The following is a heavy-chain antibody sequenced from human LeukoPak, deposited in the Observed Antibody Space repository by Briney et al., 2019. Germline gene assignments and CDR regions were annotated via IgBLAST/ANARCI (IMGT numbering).Heavy chain of an antibody. Sequence: SETLSLTCTVSGGSISSYYWSWIRQPAGKGLEWIGRIYTSGSTNYNPSLKSRVTMSVDTSKNQFSLKLSSVTAADTAVYYCARAGRGYSYGYYWFDPWGQGTLVTVFS. V-gene: IGHV4-4*07. CDR3: ARAGRGYSYGYYWFDP. CDR1: GGSISSYY. J-gene: IGHJ5*02. CDR2: IYTSGST. D-gene: IGHD5-18*01.